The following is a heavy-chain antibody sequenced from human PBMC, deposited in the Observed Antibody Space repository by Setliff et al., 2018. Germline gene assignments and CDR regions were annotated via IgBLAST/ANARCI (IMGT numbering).Heavy chain of an antibody. CDR2: IIPIFGTT. V-gene: IGHV1-69*05. Sequence: GASVKVSCKASGYTFTSCAMNWVRQAPGQGLEWMGGIIPIFGTTSYAQKFQGRVTITTDESTNTAYMELSSLRSDDTAVFYCAREVVVVKSAINYYYYMDVWGKGTTVTVSS. CDR3: AREVVVVKSAINYYYYMDV. CDR1: GYTFTSCA. D-gene: IGHD2-2*01. J-gene: IGHJ6*03.